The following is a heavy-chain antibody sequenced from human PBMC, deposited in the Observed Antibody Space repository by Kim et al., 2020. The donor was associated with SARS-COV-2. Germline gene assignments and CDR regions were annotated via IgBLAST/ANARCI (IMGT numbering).Heavy chain of an antibody. CDR1: GFTFGDYA. CDR2: IRSKAYGGTT. D-gene: IGHD2-15*01. J-gene: IGHJ4*02. Sequence: GGSLRLSCTASGFTFGDYAMSWFRQAPGKGLEWVGFIRSKAYGGTTEYAASVKGRFTISRDDSKSIAYLQMNSLKTEDTAVYYCTRCSGGSCYLSPFDYWGQGTLVTVSS. V-gene: IGHV3-49*03. CDR3: TRCSGGSCYLSPFDY.